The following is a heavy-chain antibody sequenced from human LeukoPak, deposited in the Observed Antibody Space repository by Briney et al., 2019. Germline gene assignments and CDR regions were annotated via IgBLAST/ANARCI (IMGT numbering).Heavy chain of an antibody. CDR1: GFTFLSYA. D-gene: IGHD3-10*01. J-gene: IGHJ6*02. CDR3: ARVPLLWFGEFAYYYYGMDV. Sequence: GGSLRLSCSASGFTFLSYAMNWVRQAPGKGLEWVSSISSSSSYIYYADSVKGRFTISRDNAKNSLYLQMNSLRAEDTAVYYCARVPLLWFGEFAYYYYGMDVWGQGTTVTVSS. V-gene: IGHV3-21*01. CDR2: ISSSSSYI.